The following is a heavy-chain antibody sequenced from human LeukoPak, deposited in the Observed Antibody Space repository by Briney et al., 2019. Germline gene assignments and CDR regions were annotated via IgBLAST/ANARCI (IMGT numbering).Heavy chain of an antibody. V-gene: IGHV4-34*01. D-gene: IGHD3-22*01. Sequence: SETLSLTCAVYGGSFSGYYWSWIRQPPGKGLEWIGEINHSGSTNYNPSLKSRVTISVDTSKNQFSLKLSSVTAADTAVYCCARENLGYYDSSGYAFDYWGQGTLVTVSS. J-gene: IGHJ4*02. CDR2: INHSGST. CDR3: ARENLGYYDSSGYAFDY. CDR1: GGSFSGYY.